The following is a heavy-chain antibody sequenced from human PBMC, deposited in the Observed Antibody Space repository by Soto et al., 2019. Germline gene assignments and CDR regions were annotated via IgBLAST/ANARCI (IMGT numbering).Heavy chain of an antibody. D-gene: IGHD5-18*01. Sequence: SETLSLTCTVSGGSISSFSWSWIRQPPGKGLEYTGNVYYSGNTNYNPSLKSRVIVSVDTSKNQFSLRLSSVTAADTAVYYCARARYNYFDYWGQGTPVTVS. V-gene: IGHV4-59*01. CDR2: VYYSGNT. CDR1: GGSISSFS. J-gene: IGHJ4*02. CDR3: ARARYNYFDY.